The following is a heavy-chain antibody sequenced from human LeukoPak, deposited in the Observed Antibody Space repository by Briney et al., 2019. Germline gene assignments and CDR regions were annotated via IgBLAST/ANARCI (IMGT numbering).Heavy chain of an antibody. CDR1: GFTFSSYA. V-gene: IGHV3-23*01. CDR2: ISGSGGST. Sequence: GGSLRLSCAASGFTFSSYAMSWLRQAPGKALEWVSYISGSGGSTYYADSVKGRFTISRDNSKNTLYLQMNSLRAEDTAVYYCGLSYCSGGSCYRGGHFWGQGTMVTVSS. CDR3: GLSYCSGGSCYRGGHF. J-gene: IGHJ3*01. D-gene: IGHD2-15*01.